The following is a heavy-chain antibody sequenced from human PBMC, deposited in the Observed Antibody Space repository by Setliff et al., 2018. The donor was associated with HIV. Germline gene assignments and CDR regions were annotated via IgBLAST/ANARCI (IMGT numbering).Heavy chain of an antibody. V-gene: IGHV4-34*01. CDR1: GGSFSGYY. Sequence: SETLSLTCAVYGGSFSGYYWSWIRQPPGKGLEWIGEINHSGSTNYNPSLKSRVTLSLDTSKNQFSLKVTSVTAADTAVYYCARRAAATTNFDYWGQGTLVTVSS. D-gene: IGHD1-26*01. J-gene: IGHJ4*02. CDR2: INHSGST. CDR3: ARRAAATTNFDY.